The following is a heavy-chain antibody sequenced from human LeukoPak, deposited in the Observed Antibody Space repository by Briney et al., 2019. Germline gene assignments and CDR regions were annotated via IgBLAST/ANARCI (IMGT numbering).Heavy chain of an antibody. V-gene: IGHV3-7*01. J-gene: IGHJ4*02. D-gene: IGHD3-10*01. Sequence: GGSLRLSCAASGFTFNNYWMTWVRQAPGKGLEWVANIKHDGREKYCVDSVKGRFTISRDNDNNSLFLQMNSLRAEDTAVYYCARDQHFGSGGSPHFDYWGQGTLVTVSS. CDR3: ARDQHFGSGGSPHFDY. CDR2: IKHDGREK. CDR1: GFTFNNYW.